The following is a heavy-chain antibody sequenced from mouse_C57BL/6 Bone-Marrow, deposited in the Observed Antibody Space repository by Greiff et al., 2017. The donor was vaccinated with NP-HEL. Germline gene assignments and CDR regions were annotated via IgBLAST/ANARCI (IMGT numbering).Heavy chain of an antibody. CDR2: IDPSDSYT. D-gene: IGHD3-2*02. CDR1: GYTFTSYW. Sequence: VQLHQSGAELVRPGTSVKLSCKASGYTFTSYWMHWVKQRPGQGLEWIGVIDPSDSYTNYNQKFKCKATLTVDTSSSTAYMQLSSLTSEDSAVYYCARKAYSSGYGWFAYWGQGTLVTVSA. V-gene: IGHV1-59*01. J-gene: IGHJ3*01. CDR3: ARKAYSSGYGWFAY.